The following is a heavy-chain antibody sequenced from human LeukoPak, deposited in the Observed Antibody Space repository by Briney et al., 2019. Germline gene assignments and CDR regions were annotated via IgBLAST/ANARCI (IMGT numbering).Heavy chain of an antibody. J-gene: IGHJ1*01. CDR2: IRSNFTYI. Sequence: GGSLRLSCVASGFTFSAYTMNWVRQAPGKGLEWVSSIRSNFTYIYYADSVKGRFTISRDNAKNCLYLQMNSLRAEDTAVYYCARDSSGYSPEYFQHWGQGTLVTVSS. CDR3: ARDSSGYSPEYFQH. D-gene: IGHD3-22*01. V-gene: IGHV3-21*01. CDR1: GFTFSAYT.